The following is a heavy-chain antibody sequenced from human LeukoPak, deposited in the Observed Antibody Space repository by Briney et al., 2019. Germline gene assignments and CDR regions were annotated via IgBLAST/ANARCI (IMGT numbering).Heavy chain of an antibody. CDR3: AHRRVSLNIAAPGYYFDY. V-gene: IGHV2-5*02. Sequence: SGPTLVXPPQTLTLTSTFSGVSLTTSGGGGGWIRQPPGMAVEWLALLYWEDDTRYSPSLKSRLTITKDTSKNQVVLTMTNMDPVDTATYYCAHRRVSLNIAAPGYYFDYWGQGTLVTVSS. D-gene: IGHD6-13*01. CDR1: GVSLTTSGGG. J-gene: IGHJ4*02. CDR2: LYWEDDT.